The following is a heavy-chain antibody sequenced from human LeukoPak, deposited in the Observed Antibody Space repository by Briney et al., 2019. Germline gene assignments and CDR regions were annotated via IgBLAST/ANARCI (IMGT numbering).Heavy chain of an antibody. CDR2: ISSSSSYI. J-gene: IGHJ4*02. D-gene: IGHD3-10*01. CDR3: AKDKSMVWELDY. CDR1: GFTFSSYS. Sequence: GGSLRLSCAASGFTFSSYSMNWVRQAPGKGLEGVSSISSSSSYIYYADSVKGRFTISRDNAKNSLFLQMNSLRAEDTAVYYCAKDKSMVWELDYWGQGTLVTVSS. V-gene: IGHV3-21*01.